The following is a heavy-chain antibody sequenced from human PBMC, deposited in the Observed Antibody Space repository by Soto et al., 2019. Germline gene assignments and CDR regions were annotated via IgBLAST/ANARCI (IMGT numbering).Heavy chain of an antibody. Sequence: SETLSLTCTVSGGSISSGDYYWSWIRQPPGKGLEWIGYIYYSGSTYYNPSLKSRVTISVDTSKNQFSLKLSSVTAADTVVYYCARRVVESGYGPYYYYYMDVWGKGTTVTVSS. V-gene: IGHV4-30-4*01. CDR3: ARRVVESGYGPYYYYYMDV. CDR2: IYYSGST. D-gene: IGHD5-12*01. J-gene: IGHJ6*03. CDR1: GGSISSGDYY.